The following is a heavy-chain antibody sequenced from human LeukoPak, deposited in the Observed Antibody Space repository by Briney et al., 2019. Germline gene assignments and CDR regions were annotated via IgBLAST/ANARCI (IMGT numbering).Heavy chain of an antibody. J-gene: IGHJ4*02. D-gene: IGHD5-12*01. CDR1: GLTFSTYD. CDR2: IGKGGDT. V-gene: IGHV3-13*04. Sequence: GGSLRLSCAASGLTFSTYDMHWVRQATGEGLEWVSGIGKGGDTYYVGSVKGRFTISRDNSKNTLYLQMNSRRAEDTAVYYCARDMVATLDYWGQGTLVTVSS. CDR3: ARDMVATLDY.